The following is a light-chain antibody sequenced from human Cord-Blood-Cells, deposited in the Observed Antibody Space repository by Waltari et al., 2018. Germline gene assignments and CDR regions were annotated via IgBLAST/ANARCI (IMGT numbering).Light chain of an antibody. V-gene: IGKV3-20*01. CDR3: QQYGSSPWT. Sequence: EILLTQSPGTLSLSPGERATFSCRASQSVSSSYLAWYQQKPGQAPRLLIYGASSRATGIPDRFSGSGSGTDFTLTISRLEPEDFAVYYCQQYGSSPWTFGQGTKVEIK. CDR2: GAS. CDR1: QSVSSSY. J-gene: IGKJ1*01.